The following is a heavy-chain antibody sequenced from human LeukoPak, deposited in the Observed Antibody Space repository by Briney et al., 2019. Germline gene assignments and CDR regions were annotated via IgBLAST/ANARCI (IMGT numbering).Heavy chain of an antibody. J-gene: IGHJ4*02. D-gene: IGHD2-21*01. CDR2: MSGSGGST. CDR1: EFTFSSYA. V-gene: IGHV3-23*01. CDR3: AKAPVTSCRGAYCYPFDS. Sequence: PGGSLRLSCAASEFTFSSYAMNWVRQAPGKGLEWVSAMSGSGGSTYYADSVKGRFTISRDNSKNTLHLQMNSLRAEDAAVYFCAKAPVTSCRGAYCYPFDSWGQGTLVTVSS.